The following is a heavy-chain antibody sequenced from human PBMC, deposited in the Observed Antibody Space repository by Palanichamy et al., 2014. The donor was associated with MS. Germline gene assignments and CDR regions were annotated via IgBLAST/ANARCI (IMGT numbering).Heavy chain of an antibody. CDR1: GFTFSNYW. J-gene: IGHJ4*02. D-gene: IGHD6-19*01. CDR3: ARYAVSGSRYFDH. Sequence: DVQLVESGGGLVLPGESLRLSCAASGFTFSNYWMGWVRQAPGKGLEWVANIKQDASGDYYVDSVKGRFTTSRDNAKNLLYLQMNSLRAEDTAVYYCARYAVSGSRYFDHWGQGTLVTVSS. CDR2: IKQDASGD. V-gene: IGHV3-7*01.